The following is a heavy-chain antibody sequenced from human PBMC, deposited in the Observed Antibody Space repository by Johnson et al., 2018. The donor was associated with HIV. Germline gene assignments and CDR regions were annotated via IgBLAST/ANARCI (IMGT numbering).Heavy chain of an antibody. V-gene: IGHV3-15*01. J-gene: IGHJ3*02. CDR1: GFTFSNAW. CDR2: IKSKTDGGTT. D-gene: IGHD2-15*01. CDR3: TTDNLKVVVVAARQSSAQDAFDI. Sequence: VQLVESGGGVVQPGGSRKLSCAASGFTFSNAWMSWVRQAPGKGLEWVGRIKSKTDGGTTDYAAPVKGRFTISRDDLKNTLYLQMNSLKTEYTAVYYCTTDNLKVVVVAARQSSAQDAFDIWGQGTVVTVSS.